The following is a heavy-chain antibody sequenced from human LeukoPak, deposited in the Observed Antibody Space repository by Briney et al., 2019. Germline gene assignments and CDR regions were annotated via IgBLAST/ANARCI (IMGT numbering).Heavy chain of an antibody. Sequence: PGGSLRLSCAAPGFIFDNYAIHWVRQAPGKGLEWVSLISGDGGSTFYADSVRGRFTISRDNTRKSLSLQMSSLRNEDTALYYCARESETSGWYDYWGQGTLVTVSS. CDR2: ISGDGGST. V-gene: IGHV3-43*02. CDR3: ARESETSGWYDY. D-gene: IGHD6-19*01. J-gene: IGHJ4*02. CDR1: GFIFDNYA.